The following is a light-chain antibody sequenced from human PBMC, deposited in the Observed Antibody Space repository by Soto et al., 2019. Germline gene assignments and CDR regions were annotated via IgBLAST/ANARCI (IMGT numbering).Light chain of an antibody. CDR3: MEAKHCPYT. CDR2: KVS. V-gene: IGKV2-30*01. J-gene: IGKJ2*01. CDR1: QSLVFGYGNTY. Sequence: DAVLTQSPLSLPVTLGQPASISCRSSQSLVFGYGNTYLNWFQQRPGQSPRRLIYKVSNRDSGVRDPSGGSESVSDFTLEISSVEAEAVGLSYCMEAKHCPYTFGQGTKLDIK.